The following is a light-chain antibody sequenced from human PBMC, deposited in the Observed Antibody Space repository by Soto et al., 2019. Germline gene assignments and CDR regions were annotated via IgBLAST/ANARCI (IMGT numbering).Light chain of an antibody. CDR1: QNVARNY. Sequence: EIRLKLSPGTLSLYQGERATLACRVSQNVARNYLDCYQQKPGPAPRLLIYGASSRATGIPDRFSGSGSGTDFTLTISSLEPEDFAVYYCQQYGSSPWTFGQGTMVDNK. J-gene: IGKJ1*01. CDR2: GAS. CDR3: QQYGSSPWT. V-gene: IGKV3-20*01.